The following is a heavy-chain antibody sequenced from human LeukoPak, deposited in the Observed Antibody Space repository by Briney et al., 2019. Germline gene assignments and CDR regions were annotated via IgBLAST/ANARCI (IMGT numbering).Heavy chain of an antibody. V-gene: IGHV1-2*02. CDR1: GYTFTGYY. Sequence: RASVKVSCKASGYTFTGYYMHWVRQAPGQGLEWMGWINPNSGGTNYAQKFQGRVTMTRDTSISTAYMELRRLRSDDTAVYYCASSGYCSGDSCYSDYWGQGTLVTVSS. CDR3: ASSGYCSGDSCYSDY. D-gene: IGHD2-15*01. CDR2: INPNSGGT. J-gene: IGHJ4*02.